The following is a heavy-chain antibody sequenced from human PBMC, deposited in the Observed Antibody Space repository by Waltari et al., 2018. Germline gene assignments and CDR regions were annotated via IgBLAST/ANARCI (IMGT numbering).Heavy chain of an antibody. J-gene: IGHJ5*02. V-gene: IGHV1-69*12. CDR2: IIPKFGIE. CDR1: GGTFTSHS. Sequence: QVHLVQSGAEVRKPGSSVKVSCKASGGTFTSHSVSWIRQAPGQGLEWMGGIIPKFGIENFAQKFYNRVSISADDSTSTVYMELTGLTTEDTAVYYCAREGGSGRVGLGSYSWLDTWGQGTPVIVSS. CDR3: AREGGSGRVGLGSYSWLDT. D-gene: IGHD3-10*01.